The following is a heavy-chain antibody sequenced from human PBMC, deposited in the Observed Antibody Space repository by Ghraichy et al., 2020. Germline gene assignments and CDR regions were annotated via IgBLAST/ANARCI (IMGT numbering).Heavy chain of an antibody. Sequence: LSLTCAASEFTFSSYVMNWVRQTPGKGLEWVSVSSGSGGSFFYADSVKGRFTMSRDTSTVTLFLQMNNLRVDDTAVYFCARRKRSSSSWNGYFDLWGRGTLVTVSS. CDR2: SSGSGGSF. CDR3: ARRKRSSSSWNGYFDL. J-gene: IGHJ2*01. CDR1: EFTFSSYV. V-gene: IGHV3-23*01. D-gene: IGHD6-13*01.